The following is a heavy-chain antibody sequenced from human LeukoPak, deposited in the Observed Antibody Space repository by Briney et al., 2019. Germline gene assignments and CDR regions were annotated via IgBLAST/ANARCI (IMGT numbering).Heavy chain of an antibody. CDR2: IYYSGST. J-gene: IGHJ5*02. CDR1: GGSISSYY. V-gene: IGHV4-59*01. D-gene: IGHD3-10*01. Sequence: SETLSLTCTVSGGSISSYYWSWLRQPPGKGLEWIGYIYYSGSTNYNPSLKSRVTISVDTSKNQFSLKLSSVTAADTAVYYCAREKGDYYGSGSVNWFDPWGQGTLVTVSS. CDR3: AREKGDYYGSGSVNWFDP.